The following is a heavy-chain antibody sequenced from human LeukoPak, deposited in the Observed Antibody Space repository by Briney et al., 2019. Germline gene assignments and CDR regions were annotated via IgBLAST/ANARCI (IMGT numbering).Heavy chain of an antibody. CDR3: ARDKLWGSGSYHWFDP. CDR1: GFTFSSYG. V-gene: IGHV3-23*01. J-gene: IGHJ5*02. CDR2: ISGSGGST. D-gene: IGHD3-10*01. Sequence: GGSLRLSCAASGFTFSSYGMSWVRQAPGKGVEWVSAISGSGGSTYYADSVKGRFTISRDNSKNTLYLQMNSLRAEDTAVYYCARDKLWGSGSYHWFDPWGQGTLVTVSS.